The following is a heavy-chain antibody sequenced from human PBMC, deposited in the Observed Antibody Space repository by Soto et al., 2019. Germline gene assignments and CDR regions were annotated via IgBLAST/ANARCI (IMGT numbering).Heavy chain of an antibody. J-gene: IGHJ4*02. CDR2: INPKSGGT. D-gene: IGHD1-26*01. Sequence: GGSVKVSCKASGYTFTVYYMTWVRQAPGQGLEWMGWINPKSGGTMYPQKFQGRVTMTWDTSISTAYMALTRLRSDDTAVYYCARDLAKGCGSEGFDYWGQGTLVTVSS. V-gene: IGHV1-2*02. CDR3: ARDLAKGCGSEGFDY. CDR1: GYTFTVYY.